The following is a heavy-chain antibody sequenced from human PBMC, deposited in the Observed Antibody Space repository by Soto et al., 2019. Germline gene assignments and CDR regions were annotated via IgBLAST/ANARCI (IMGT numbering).Heavy chain of an antibody. CDR1: GYTFTSHG. J-gene: IGHJ1*01. CDR2: ISAYNGNT. D-gene: IGHD6-13*01. Sequence: ASVKVSCKGSGYTFTSHGIHWVRQAPGQGLEWMGWISAYNGNTNYAQKLQGRVTLTRDTSTGTAYMELRSLRSDDTAVYYCERETDDSSWSSTHYLHHWGQGTLGTVSS. CDR3: ERETDDSSWSSTHYLHH. V-gene: IGHV1-18*01.